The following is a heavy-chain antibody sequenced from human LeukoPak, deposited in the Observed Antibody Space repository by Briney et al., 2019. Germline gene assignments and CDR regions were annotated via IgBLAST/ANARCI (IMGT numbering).Heavy chain of an antibody. V-gene: IGHV4-59*01. CDR1: GGSIGSYY. Sequence: SEALSLTCAVSGGSIGSYYWSWLRQPPGRGLEGIGYIYYSGTTNYNPSLKSRVTISVDTSKNQFSLKLTSVTAADTAIYYCAREDPQTTVPEGLDVWGQGTTVTVSS. CDR2: IYYSGTT. D-gene: IGHD4-17*01. CDR3: AREDPQTTVPEGLDV. J-gene: IGHJ6*02.